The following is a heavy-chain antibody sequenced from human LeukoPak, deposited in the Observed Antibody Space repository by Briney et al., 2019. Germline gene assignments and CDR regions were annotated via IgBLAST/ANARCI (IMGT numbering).Heavy chain of an antibody. Sequence: GGSLRLSCAASGFTFNLYWIHWVRQAPGKGLVWVSQIKFDGSLASYADSVKGRFTISRDNAKNTLYLQMNSLGTEDTAVYYCVTGHYDSRMYFDLWGRGTLVTVSS. CDR1: GFTFNLYW. D-gene: IGHD3-16*01. CDR2: IKFDGSLA. J-gene: IGHJ2*01. CDR3: VTGHYDSRMYFDL. V-gene: IGHV3-74*01.